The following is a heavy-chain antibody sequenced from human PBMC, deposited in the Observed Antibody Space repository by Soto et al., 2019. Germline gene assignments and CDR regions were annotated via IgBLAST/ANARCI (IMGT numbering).Heavy chain of an antibody. V-gene: IGHV4-59*04. CDR2: LDYSGST. Sequence: PSDTLSRTCTLSGRAISMYYWSWIRQPPGKGLDWMGYLDYSGSTYYNPSAKSRVTISIDTSKNQFSLKLSSVPAADTAVYYCASHTPAISISDQRGQGSMVTVS. D-gene: IGHD2-15*01. J-gene: IGHJ4*02. CDR1: GRAISMYY. CDR3: ASHTPAISISDQ.